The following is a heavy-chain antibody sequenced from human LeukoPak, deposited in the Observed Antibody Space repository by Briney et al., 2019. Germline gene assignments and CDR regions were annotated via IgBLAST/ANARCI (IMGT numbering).Heavy chain of an antibody. J-gene: IGHJ4*02. Sequence: GGSLRLSCAASGFTFSTYEMNWVRQAPGKGLEWVSYISSSGGTIYYADSVKGLFNISRDNAKNSLYMQMNSMRAEDTAVYYCARDGDLTPAVPFDYWGQGTLVTVSS. CDR1: GFTFSTYE. V-gene: IGHV3-48*03. D-gene: IGHD6-25*01. CDR2: ISSSGGTI. CDR3: ARDGDLTPAVPFDY.